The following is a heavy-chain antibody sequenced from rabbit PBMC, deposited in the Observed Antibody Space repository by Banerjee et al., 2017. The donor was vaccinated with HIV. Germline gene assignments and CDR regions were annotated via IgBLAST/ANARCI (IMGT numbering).Heavy chain of an antibody. CDR2: IVIDSSGVI. D-gene: IGHD6-1*01. CDR3: ASTVGYGGHGYVFNL. Sequence: QSLEESGGDLVKPGASLTLTCTASGFSLSSNHWICWVRQAPGKGLEWIACIVIDSSGVIAYATWAKGRFTISKTSSTTVTLQMTSLTAADTATYFCASTVGYGGHGYVFNLWGPGTLVTVS. V-gene: IGHV1S40*01. J-gene: IGHJ4*01. CDR1: GFSLSSNHW.